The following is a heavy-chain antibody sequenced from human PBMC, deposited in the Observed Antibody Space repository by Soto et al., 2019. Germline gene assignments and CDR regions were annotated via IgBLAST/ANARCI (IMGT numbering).Heavy chain of an antibody. Sequence: GRSLRLFCAASGFTLSSYAMSWVRQAPGKGLEWVSAISGSGGSTYYADSVKGRFTISRDNSKNPLYLQMNSLRAEDTAVYYCAKSVDLRYFDLEIHWFDPWGQGSLVTVSS. V-gene: IGHV3-23*01. J-gene: IGHJ5*02. D-gene: IGHD3-9*01. CDR3: AKSVDLRYFDLEIHWFDP. CDR1: GFTLSSYA. CDR2: ISGSGGST.